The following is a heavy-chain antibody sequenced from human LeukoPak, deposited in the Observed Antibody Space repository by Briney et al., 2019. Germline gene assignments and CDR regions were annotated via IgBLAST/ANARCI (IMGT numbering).Heavy chain of an antibody. Sequence: GGSLRLSCAASGFTFSTYGMHWVRQAPGKGLEWVSTINGGGVNTHYADSVGGRFTISRDNSKNTLFLQMNSLRDEDTAVYYCAKDLYSNYGPADYWGQGNLVTVSS. V-gene: IGHV3-23*01. J-gene: IGHJ4*02. CDR2: INGGGVNT. CDR1: GFTFSTYG. D-gene: IGHD4-11*01. CDR3: AKDLYSNYGPADY.